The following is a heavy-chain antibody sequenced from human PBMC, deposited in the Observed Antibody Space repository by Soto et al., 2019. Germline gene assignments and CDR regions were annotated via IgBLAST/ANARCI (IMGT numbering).Heavy chain of an antibody. V-gene: IGHV4-4*02. CDR2: IYHSGST. D-gene: IGHD4-4*01. Sequence: QVQLQESGPGLVKPSGTLSLTCAVSGGSISSSNWWSWVRQPPGKGLEWIGEIYHSGSTNYNPSLKSRVTISVVKSKNQFSRKLSSVTAAETAVSYDPTSYSNYGQFDYWGQGTLVTVSS. J-gene: IGHJ4*02. CDR3: PTSYSNYGQFDY. CDR1: GGSISSSNW.